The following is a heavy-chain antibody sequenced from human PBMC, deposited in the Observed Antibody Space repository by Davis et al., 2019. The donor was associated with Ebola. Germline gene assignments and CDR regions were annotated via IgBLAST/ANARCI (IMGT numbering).Heavy chain of an antibody. J-gene: IGHJ4*02. V-gene: IGHV1-58*02. CDR3: AASGGTVGKFDF. Sequence: AASVKVSCKAFGFTFSSSGMQWVRQARGQRLEWIGGIVVGSGNTNYAQKFRQRLTMTRDMSTSTVYMELRSLTFEDTAVYYCAASGGTVGKFDFWGQGTLVTVSA. D-gene: IGHD1-1*01. CDR2: IVVGSGNT. CDR1: GFTFSSSG.